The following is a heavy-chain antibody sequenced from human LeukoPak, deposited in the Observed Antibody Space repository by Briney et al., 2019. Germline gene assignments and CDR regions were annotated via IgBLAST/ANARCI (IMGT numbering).Heavy chain of an antibody. CDR3: VRDGEVIIKPAASFPHDAFDI. CDR1: GYTFTSYY. CDR2: INPSGGRT. Sequence: ASVKVSCTASGYTFTSYYMHWVRQAPGQGLEWMGIINPSGGRTNYAPKFQGRVTMSRDTATSTVYMELSSLRSEDTAVYYCVRDGEVIIKPAASFPHDAFDIWGQGTMVIVSS. D-gene: IGHD3-10*01. V-gene: IGHV1-46*01. J-gene: IGHJ3*02.